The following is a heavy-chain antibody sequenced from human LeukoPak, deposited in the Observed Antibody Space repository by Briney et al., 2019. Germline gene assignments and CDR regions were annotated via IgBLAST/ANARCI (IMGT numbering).Heavy chain of an antibody. Sequence: GGSLRLSCAASGFTFSSYEMNWVRQAPGKGLEWVPYISSSGSTIYYADSVKGRFTISRDNAKNSLYLQMNSLRAEDTAVYYCARGVYYDSSGPHDYWGQGTLVTVSS. CDR3: ARGVYYDSSGPHDY. D-gene: IGHD3-22*01. V-gene: IGHV3-48*03. J-gene: IGHJ4*02. CDR2: ISSSGSTI. CDR1: GFTFSSYE.